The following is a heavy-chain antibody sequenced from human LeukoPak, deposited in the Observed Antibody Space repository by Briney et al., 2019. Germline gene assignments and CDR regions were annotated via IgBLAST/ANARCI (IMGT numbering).Heavy chain of an antibody. Sequence: SETLSLTCAVYGGSFSGYYWSWIRQPPGKGLEWIGEIYHSGSTNYNPSLKSRVTISVDTSKNQFSLKLSSVTAADTAVYYCARSGSGMGFTFGGVINYWGQGTLVTVSS. CDR2: IYHSGST. D-gene: IGHD3-16*01. CDR1: GGSFSGYY. J-gene: IGHJ4*02. V-gene: IGHV4-34*01. CDR3: ARSGSGMGFTFGGVINY.